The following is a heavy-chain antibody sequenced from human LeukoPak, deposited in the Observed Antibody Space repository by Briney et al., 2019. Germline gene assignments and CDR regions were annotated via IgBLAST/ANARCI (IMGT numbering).Heavy chain of an antibody. D-gene: IGHD3-3*01. Sequence: GGSLRLSCAASGFTFGIYAMSWVRQAPGKGLEWVSCITGRGDVPFYADSLKDRFTISRDNWKNMLYLEMSSLRVEDTAVYYCAKDRPNYHENNGHYYTPNGDSWGQGTLVTVSS. V-gene: IGHV3-23*01. CDR1: GFTFGIYA. CDR2: ITGRGDVP. CDR3: AKDRPNYHENNGHYYTPNGDS. J-gene: IGHJ5*01.